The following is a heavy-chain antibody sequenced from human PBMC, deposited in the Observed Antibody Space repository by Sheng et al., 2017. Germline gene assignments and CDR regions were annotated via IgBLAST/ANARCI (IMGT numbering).Heavy chain of an antibody. Sequence: EVQLLESGGGLVQPGGSLRLSCAASGFTFTTYAMSWVRQAPGKGLEWVSAISGGVGTTYYADSVKGRFTISRDNSKNTLYLQMSSLRAEDTAVYYCASSSAWVYYFDCWGQGTLVTVSS. D-gene: IGHD3-22*01. CDR2: ISGGVGTT. CDR3: ASSSAWVYYFDC. V-gene: IGHV3-23*01. CDR1: GFTFTTYA. J-gene: IGHJ4*02.